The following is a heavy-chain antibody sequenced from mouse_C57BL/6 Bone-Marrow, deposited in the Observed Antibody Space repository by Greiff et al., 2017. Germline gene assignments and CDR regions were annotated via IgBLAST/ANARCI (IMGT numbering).Heavy chain of an antibody. D-gene: IGHD2-5*01. V-gene: IGHV1-5*01. CDR3: TRWGYYSNHYYAMDY. J-gene: IGHJ4*01. CDR1: GYTFTSYW. Sequence: EVQLQQSGTVLARPGASVKMSCKTSGYTFTSYWMHWVKQRPGQGLEWIGAIYPGNSDTSYNQKFKGKAKLTAVTSASTAYMELSSLTNEDSAVYYCTRWGYYSNHYYAMDYWGQGTSVTVSS. CDR2: IYPGNSDT.